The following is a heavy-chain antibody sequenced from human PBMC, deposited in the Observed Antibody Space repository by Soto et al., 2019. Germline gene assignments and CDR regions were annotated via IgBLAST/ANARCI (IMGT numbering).Heavy chain of an antibody. D-gene: IGHD3-3*02. CDR3: AKDRVRVRGHLYCMDV. V-gene: IGHV3-23*01. Sequence: EVQLLESGGGLVQPGGSLRLSCAASGFTFISYAMSWFRQAPGKGLALVSTISGSGGDTYYADSVQGRFTISRDNSTNALYLQMISLRAEDTAVYYCAKDRVRVRGHLYCMDVGGQGTTVT. CDR2: ISGSGGDT. J-gene: IGHJ6*02. CDR1: GFTFISYA.